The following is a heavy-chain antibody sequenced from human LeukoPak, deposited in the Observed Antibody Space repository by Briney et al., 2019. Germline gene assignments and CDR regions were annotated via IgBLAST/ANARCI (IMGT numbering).Heavy chain of an antibody. J-gene: IGHJ4*02. V-gene: IGHV3-66*02. Sequence: GGSLRLSCAASGFTFSSNYMSWVRQAPGKGLEWVSVIYSGGNTYYSDSVKGRFTISRDNSKNTLYLQMNSLRGEDTAVYHCARHWNGDLSFEDWCQGNVVTVSS. CDR2: IYSGGNT. D-gene: IGHD4-17*01. CDR1: GFTFSSNY. CDR3: ARHWNGDLSFED.